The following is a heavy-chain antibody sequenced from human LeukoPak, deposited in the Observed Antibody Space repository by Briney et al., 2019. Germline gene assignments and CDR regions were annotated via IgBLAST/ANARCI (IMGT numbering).Heavy chain of an antibody. CDR3: ARDPYDILTGGGLEYGMDV. Sequence: SEPLSLTCTVSGGSISSYYGSWIRQPAGKGLEWIGRIYTSGSTNYNPSLKSRVTMSVDTSKNQFSLKLGSVTAADTAVYYCARDPYDILTGGGLEYGMDVWGQGTTVTVSS. J-gene: IGHJ6*02. CDR1: GGSISSYY. CDR2: IYTSGST. V-gene: IGHV4-4*07. D-gene: IGHD3-9*01.